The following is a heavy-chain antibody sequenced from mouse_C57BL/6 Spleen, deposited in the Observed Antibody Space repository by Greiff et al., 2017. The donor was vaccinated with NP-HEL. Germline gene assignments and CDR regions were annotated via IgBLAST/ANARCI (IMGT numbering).Heavy chain of an antibody. D-gene: IGHD1-1*01. V-gene: IGHV14-2*01. J-gene: IGHJ4*01. CDR2: IDPEDGET. CDR1: GFNIKDYY. Sequence: VQLQQSGAELVKPGASVKLSCTASGFNIKDYYMHWVKQRTEQGLEWIGRIDPEDGETKYAPKFQGKATITADTSSNTAYLQRSSLTSEDTVVYYCARRGHHDYGSSSYYAMDYWGQGTSVTVSS. CDR3: ARRGHHDYGSSSYYAMDY.